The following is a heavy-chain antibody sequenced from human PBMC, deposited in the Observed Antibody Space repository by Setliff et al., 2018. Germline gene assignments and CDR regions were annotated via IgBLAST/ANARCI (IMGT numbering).Heavy chain of an antibody. CDR1: GYSISSGYY. J-gene: IGHJ4*02. CDR2: THHRGST. D-gene: IGHD3-22*01. V-gene: IGHV4-38-2*01. CDR3: ARQLCSSGYCYATTFDY. Sequence: SETLSLTCAVSGYSISSGYYWGWIRQHPGKGLEWIGSTHHRGSTYYNPSLKSRVTTLVDTSKNHFSLKLSSVTAADTAVYYCARQLCSSGYCYATTFDYWGQGTRVTVSS.